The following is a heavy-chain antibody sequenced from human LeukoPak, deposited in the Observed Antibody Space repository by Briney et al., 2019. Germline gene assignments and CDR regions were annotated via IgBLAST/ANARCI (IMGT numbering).Heavy chain of an antibody. CDR2: IYTSGST. J-gene: IGHJ5*02. CDR1: GGSISSGSYD. CDR3: ARDSSGDGYSSGYH. Sequence: SETLSLTCTVSGGSISSGSYDWSWIRQPAGKGLEWIGRIYTSGSTNYNPSLKRRVTISVDTSKNQFPLTLRSVTAADTAVYYCARDSSGDGYSSGYHWGQGTLVTVSS. V-gene: IGHV4-61*02. D-gene: IGHD6-25*01.